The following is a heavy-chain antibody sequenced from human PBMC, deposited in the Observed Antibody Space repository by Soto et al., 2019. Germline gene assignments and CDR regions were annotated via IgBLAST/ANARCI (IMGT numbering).Heavy chain of an antibody. CDR3: ARRNYYGSGSYTFDF. D-gene: IGHD3-10*01. Sequence: SETLSLTCTVSGGSVSSGSYYWSWIRQPPGKGLEWIGYIYDGGSTNYNPSLKSRVTISVDTSKNQVSLRLSSVTAADTAVYYCARRNYYGSGSYTFDFWGQGTLVTVSS. J-gene: IGHJ4*02. CDR2: IYDGGST. V-gene: IGHV4-61*01. CDR1: GGSVSSGSYY.